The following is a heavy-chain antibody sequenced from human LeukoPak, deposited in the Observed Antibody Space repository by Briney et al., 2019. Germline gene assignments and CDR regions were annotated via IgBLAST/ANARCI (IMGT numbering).Heavy chain of an antibody. J-gene: IGHJ6*03. CDR3: ARELGETITIFGVVIQYYYYYYYMDV. CDR2: INYSGST. V-gene: IGHV4-39*07. D-gene: IGHD3-3*01. CDR1: GGSISSSSYY. Sequence: SETLSLTCTVSGGSISSSSYYWGWIRQPPGKGLEWIGSINYSGSTYYNPSLKSRVTISVDTSKNQFSLKLSSVTAADTAVYYCARELGETITIFGVVIQYYYYYYYMDVWGKGTTVTVSS.